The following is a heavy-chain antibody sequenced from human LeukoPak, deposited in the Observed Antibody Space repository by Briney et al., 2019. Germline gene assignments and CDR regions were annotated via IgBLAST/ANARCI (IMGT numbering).Heavy chain of an antibody. Sequence: GGSLRLSCAASGFTLSDYYLTWIRQAPGKGLEWVSYITSRGSTIYHADSVKGRFTISRDNAKNSLYLQMNSLRAEDTAVYYCARDSSGWFGGYFDCWGQGTLVTVSS. CDR3: ARDSSGWFGGYFDC. CDR1: GFTLSDYY. CDR2: ITSRGSTI. D-gene: IGHD6-19*01. J-gene: IGHJ4*02. V-gene: IGHV3-11*01.